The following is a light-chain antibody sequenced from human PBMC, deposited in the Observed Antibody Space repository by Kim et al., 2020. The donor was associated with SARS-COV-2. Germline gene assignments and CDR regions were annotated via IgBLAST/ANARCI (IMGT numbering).Light chain of an antibody. J-gene: IGLJ3*02. CDR2: QDA. CDR3: QVWDSGTAGV. Sequence: SYELTQPPSVSVSPGQTASITCFGDKLDDKYVAWYQQKPGQSPVLIIYQDAKRPSGIPERFSGSSSGNTATLTISGTQAIDEADYYCQVWDSGTAGVFSGGTQLTVL. CDR1: KLDDKY. V-gene: IGLV3-1*01.